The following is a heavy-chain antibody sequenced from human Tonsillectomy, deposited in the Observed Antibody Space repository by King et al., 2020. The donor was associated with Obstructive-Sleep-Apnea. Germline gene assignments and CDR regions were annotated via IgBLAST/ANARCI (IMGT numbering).Heavy chain of an antibody. CDR3: ARVPHDSGWYSFDY. V-gene: IGHV3-30-3*01. CDR1: GFTFRSYS. CDR2: ISFDGSNK. D-gene: IGHD6-19*01. J-gene: IGHJ4*02. Sequence: VQLVESGGGVVQPGRSLRLSCSSSGFTFRSYSMHWVRQAPGKGLEWVAVISFDGSNKYYADSVKGRFTISRDNSKNTRYLQMNSLRAEDTAVYYCARVPHDSGWYSFDYWGQGTLVTVSS.